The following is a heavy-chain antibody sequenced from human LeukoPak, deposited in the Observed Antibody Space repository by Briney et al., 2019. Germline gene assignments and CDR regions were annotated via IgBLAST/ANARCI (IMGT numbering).Heavy chain of an antibody. CDR2: ISSGSSTT. Sequence: PGGSLILSCAASGFTFSPLGMNWVRQAPGRGLEWVSYISSGSSTTYYADSVKGRFTISRDNAKNSLYLQVNSLRDEDTAVYYCARGRGLTLSYHYFDYWGQGTLVTVSS. CDR1: GFTFSPLG. CDR3: ARGRGLTLSYHYFDY. J-gene: IGHJ4*02. D-gene: IGHD3-10*01. V-gene: IGHV3-48*02.